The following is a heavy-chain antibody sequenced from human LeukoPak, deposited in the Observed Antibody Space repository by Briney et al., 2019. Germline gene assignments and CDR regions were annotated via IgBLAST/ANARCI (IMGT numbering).Heavy chain of an antibody. J-gene: IGHJ4*02. CDR2: IYYSGST. V-gene: IGHV4-59*12. Sequence: SETLSLTCTISGGSIDSYYWSWIRQPPGKGLEWIGYIYYSGSTNYNPSLKSRVTISVDTSKNQFSLKLSSVTAADTAVYYCASSPLYYYDSSGYYSYWGQGTLVTVSS. D-gene: IGHD3-22*01. CDR1: GGSIDSYY. CDR3: ASSPLYYYDSSGYYSY.